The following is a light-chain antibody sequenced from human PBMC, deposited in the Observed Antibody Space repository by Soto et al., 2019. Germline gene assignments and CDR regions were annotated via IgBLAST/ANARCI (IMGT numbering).Light chain of an antibody. CDR3: QHYYSWPLT. CDR1: QSISSK. V-gene: IGKV3-15*01. J-gene: IGKJ4*01. CDR2: GAS. Sequence: EIVMTQSPATLSVAPGERATLSCRASQSISSKLAWYQQKPGQAPRLLIYGASTRATGIPDRFSGSGSGTEFTLTINSLQSEDFAVYYCQHYYSWPLTFGGGTKVEIK.